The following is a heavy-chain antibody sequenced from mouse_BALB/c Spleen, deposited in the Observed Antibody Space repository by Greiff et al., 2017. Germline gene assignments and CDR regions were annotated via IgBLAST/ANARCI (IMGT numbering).Heavy chain of an antibody. CDR2: IDPANGNT. V-gene: IGHV14-3*02. CDR1: GFNIKDTY. Sequence: EVKLMESGAELVKPGASVKLSCTASGFNIKDTYMHWVKQRPEQGLEWIGRIDPANGNTKYDPKFQGKATITADTSSNTAYLQLSSLTSEDTAVYYCARGGAFDYWGQGTTLTVSS. J-gene: IGHJ2*01. CDR3: ARGGAFDY.